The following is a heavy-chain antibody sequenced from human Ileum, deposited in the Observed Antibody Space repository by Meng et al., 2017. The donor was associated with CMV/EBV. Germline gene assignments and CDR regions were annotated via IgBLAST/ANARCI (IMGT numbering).Heavy chain of an antibody. Sequence: VGLGESGAEVEKPGVSRNVSCKASGYSFPVYYIHGVRQAPGKGPEWMGWINTNTGVTKYEHKFQGRVTLTRDTSISTTYMEFNGLTSDDTAVYYCTRDGTTTNERGYTYWGQGTLVTVSS. CDR3: TRDGTTTNERGYTY. CDR1: GYSFPVYY. CDR2: INTNTGVT. V-gene: IGHV1-2*02. D-gene: IGHD2-8*01. J-gene: IGHJ4*02.